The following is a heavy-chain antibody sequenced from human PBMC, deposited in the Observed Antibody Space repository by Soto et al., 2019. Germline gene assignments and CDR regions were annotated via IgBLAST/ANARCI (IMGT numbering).Heavy chain of an antibody. CDR3: ARVPSRIAVAGIGWFDP. CDR1: GGSISSYY. Sequence: NPSETLSLTCTVSGGSISSYYWSWIRQPPGKGLEWIGYIYYSGSTNYNPSLKSRVTISVDTSKNQFSLKLSSVTAADTAVYYCARVPSRIAVAGIGWFDPWGQGTLVTVSS. CDR2: IYYSGST. V-gene: IGHV4-59*01. D-gene: IGHD6-19*01. J-gene: IGHJ5*02.